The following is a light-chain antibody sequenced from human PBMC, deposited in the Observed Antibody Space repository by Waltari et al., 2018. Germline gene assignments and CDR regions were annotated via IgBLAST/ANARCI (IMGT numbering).Light chain of an antibody. CDR1: HSDIGAYDY. J-gene: IGLJ1*01. Sequence: QSALTQPASVSGSLGQSLTISCTGTHSDIGAYDYVYWYQQHPGKAPKLILFDVSHRPSGIANRFSGSKAGDTASLTISGLQPEDEADYYCSSYSYSTTLQIVGTGTRLTV. CDR3: SSYSYSTTLQI. V-gene: IGLV2-14*01. CDR2: DVS.